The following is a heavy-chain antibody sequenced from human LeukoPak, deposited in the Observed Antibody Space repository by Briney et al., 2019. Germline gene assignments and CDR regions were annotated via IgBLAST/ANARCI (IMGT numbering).Heavy chain of an antibody. Sequence: GGSLRLSCAASGFTFSSYAMSWVRQAPGKGLEWVSAISGSGGSTYYADSVKGRFTISRDNSKNTLYLQMNSLRAEDTAVYYCARGDRRLVLSQNFDYWGQGTLVTVSS. CDR1: GFTFSSYA. V-gene: IGHV3-23*01. CDR3: ARGDRRLVLSQNFDY. J-gene: IGHJ4*02. D-gene: IGHD6-6*01. CDR2: ISGSGGST.